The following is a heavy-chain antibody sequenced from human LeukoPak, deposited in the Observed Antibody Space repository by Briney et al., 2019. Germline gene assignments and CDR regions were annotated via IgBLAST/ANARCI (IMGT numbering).Heavy chain of an antibody. Sequence: PPGGSLRLSCAASGFTFSSYAMSWVRQAPGKGLEWVSVIYSGGSTYYADSVKGRFTISRDNSKNTLYLQMNSLRAEDTAVYYCARGSGVAWLDVDYGMDVWGQGTTVTVSS. CDR2: IYSGGST. CDR1: GFTFSSYA. V-gene: IGHV3-66*01. D-gene: IGHD6-25*01. J-gene: IGHJ6*02. CDR3: ARGSGVAWLDVDYGMDV.